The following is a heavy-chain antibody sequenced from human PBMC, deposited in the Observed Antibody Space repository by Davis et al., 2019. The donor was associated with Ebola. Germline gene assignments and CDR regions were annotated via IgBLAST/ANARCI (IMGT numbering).Heavy chain of an antibody. D-gene: IGHD5-24*01. CDR2: IYTSGST. Sequence: PSETLSLTCTVSGGSISSYYWSWIRQPAGKGLEWIGRIYTSGSTNYNPSLKSRVTISVDTSKNQFSLKLSSVTAADTAVYYCARGPLRWLQSNHDAFDIWGQGTMVTVSS. CDR3: ARGPLRWLQSNHDAFDI. CDR1: GGSISSYY. J-gene: IGHJ3*02. V-gene: IGHV4-4*07.